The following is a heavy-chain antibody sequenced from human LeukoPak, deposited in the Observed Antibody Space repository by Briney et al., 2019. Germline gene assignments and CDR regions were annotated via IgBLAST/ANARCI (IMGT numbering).Heavy chain of an antibody. CDR2: IDRDGNRI. V-gene: IGHV3-74*01. CDR3: VSDSEGLSGGDF. D-gene: IGHD1-26*01. J-gene: IGHJ4*02. CDR1: GFTFSNYW. Sequence: GGSLRLSCAGSGFTFSNYWMHWVRQLPGKGLVWVSRIDRDGNRILYADSVRGRFTISRDNAKNALYLPRNRLRPYETARCCCVSDSEGLSGGDFWGQGTLVTVSS.